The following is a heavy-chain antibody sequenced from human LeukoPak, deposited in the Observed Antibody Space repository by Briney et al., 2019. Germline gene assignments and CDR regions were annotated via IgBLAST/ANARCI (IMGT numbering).Heavy chain of an antibody. CDR1: GGSISSGSYY. CDR3: ARDNYGSSGWYAD. V-gene: IGHV4-61*02. J-gene: IGHJ4*02. D-gene: IGHD6-19*01. Sequence: SQTLSLTCTVSGGSISSGSYYWSWIRQPAGKGLEWIGRIYSSGSTNYNPSLKSRVTISVDTSKNQFSLKLSSVTAADTAVYYCARDNYGSSGWYADWGQGTLVTVSS. CDR2: IYSSGST.